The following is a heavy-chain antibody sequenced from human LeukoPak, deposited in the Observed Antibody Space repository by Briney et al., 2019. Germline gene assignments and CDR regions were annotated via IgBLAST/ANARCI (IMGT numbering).Heavy chain of an antibody. V-gene: IGHV1-2*02. CDR2: INPNSGGT. J-gene: IGHJ3*02. D-gene: IGHD5-12*01. CDR3: ARKGPAGLRDAFDI. Sequence: ASVKVSCKASGYTFTGYYMHWVRQAPGQGLEWMGWINPNSGGTNYAQKFQGRVTVTRDTSISTAYMELSRLRSDDTAVYYCARKGPAGLRDAFDIWGQGTMVTVSS. CDR1: GYTFTGYY.